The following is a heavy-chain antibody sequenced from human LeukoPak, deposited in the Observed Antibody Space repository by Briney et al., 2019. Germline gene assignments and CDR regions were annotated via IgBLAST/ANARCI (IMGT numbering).Heavy chain of an antibody. CDR3: ARDNPRYYGMDV. J-gene: IGHJ6*02. Sequence: GGSLRLSCAASGFTSSTYVMSWVRQAPGKGLEWVAVIWYDGSNKYYADSVKGRFTISRDNSKNTLYLQMNSLRAEDTAVYYCARDNPRYYGMDVWGQGTTVTVSS. V-gene: IGHV3-33*08. CDR2: IWYDGSNK. CDR1: GFTSSTYV.